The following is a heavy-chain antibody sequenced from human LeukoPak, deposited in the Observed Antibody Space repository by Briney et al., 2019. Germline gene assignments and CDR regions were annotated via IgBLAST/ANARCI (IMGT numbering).Heavy chain of an antibody. V-gene: IGHV3-66*01. D-gene: IGHD6-13*01. CDR2: IYSGGST. CDR1: GFTVSSNY. CDR3: ARGSSSWYEPDYGMDV. J-gene: IGHJ6*02. Sequence: GGSLRRSCAASGFTVSSNYMSWVRQAPGKGLEWVSVIYSGGSTYYADSVKGRFTISRDNSKNTLYLQMNSLRAEDTAVYYCARGSSSWYEPDYGMDVWGQGTTVTVSS.